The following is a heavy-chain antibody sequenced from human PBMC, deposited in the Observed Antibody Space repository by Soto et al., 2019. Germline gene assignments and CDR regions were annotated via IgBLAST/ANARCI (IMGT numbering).Heavy chain of an antibody. D-gene: IGHD6-13*01. CDR3: GGDAGRRVDY. CDR1: GFTFSSYW. CDR2: MNRDGSEK. V-gene: IGHV3-7*01. J-gene: IGHJ4*02. Sequence: EVQLVESGGGLVQPGGSLRLSCAASGFTFSSYWMTWARQAPGKGLEWVASMNRDGSEKRYVDSVEGRFTISRDNAKNSLFLQRNSLSPDDRAVYYCGGDAGRRVDYWGQGSLVTVSS.